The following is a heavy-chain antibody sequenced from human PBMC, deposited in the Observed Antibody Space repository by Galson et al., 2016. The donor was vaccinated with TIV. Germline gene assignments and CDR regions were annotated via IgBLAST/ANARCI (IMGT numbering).Heavy chain of an antibody. CDR3: ARGGPNIVIVPAAGYLDS. V-gene: IGHV4-4*02. Sequence: LSLTCVVSGGSISSGFYYWSWIRQPPGKGLEWIGEVSHRGRTNYNPSLESRVTISLVTSKNEFALKLTSVTAADTAVYYCARGGPNIVIVPAAGYLDSWGQGALVTVSS. J-gene: IGHJ4*02. CDR2: VSHRGRT. D-gene: IGHD2-2*01. CDR1: GGSISSGFYY.